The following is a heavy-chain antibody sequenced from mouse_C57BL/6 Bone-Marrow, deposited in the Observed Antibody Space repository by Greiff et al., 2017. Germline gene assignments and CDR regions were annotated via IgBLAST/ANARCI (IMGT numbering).Heavy chain of an antibody. Sequence: EVKLLESGGGLVQPKGSLKLSCAASGFSFNTYAMNWVRQAPGKGLEWVARIRSKSNNYATYYADSVKDRFTISRDDSESMLYLQMNNLKTEDTAMYYCGRQVYYGSSYGYFDVWGTGTTVTVSS. D-gene: IGHD1-1*01. V-gene: IGHV10-1*01. CDR3: GRQVYYGSSYGYFDV. CDR2: IRSKSNNYAT. J-gene: IGHJ1*03. CDR1: GFSFNTYA.